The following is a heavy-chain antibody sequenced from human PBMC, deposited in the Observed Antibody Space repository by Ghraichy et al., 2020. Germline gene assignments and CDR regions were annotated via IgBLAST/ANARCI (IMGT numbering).Heavy chain of an antibody. Sequence: GGSLRLSCAASGFTFSSYAMSWVRQAPGMGLEWVSAISGSGDSTYYADSVKGRFTISRDNSKNTLYLQMNSLRAVDTAVYYCAKDRSVATISGGRFDYWGQGTLVTVSS. CDR2: ISGSGDST. CDR3: AKDRSVATISGGRFDY. CDR1: GFTFSSYA. J-gene: IGHJ4*02. D-gene: IGHD5-12*01. V-gene: IGHV3-23*01.